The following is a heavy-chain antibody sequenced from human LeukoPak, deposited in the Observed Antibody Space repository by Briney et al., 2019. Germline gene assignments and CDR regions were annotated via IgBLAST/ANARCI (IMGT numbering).Heavy chain of an antibody. CDR3: AKDQRSSSWTFDY. V-gene: IGHV3-23*01. D-gene: IGHD6-13*01. CDR1: GFTFSSYG. CDR2: ISGSGGST. J-gene: IGHJ4*02. Sequence: PGGTLRLSCAASGFTFSSYGMSWVRQAPGKGLEWVSAISGSGGSTYYADSVKGRFTISRDNSKNTLYLQMNSLRAEDTAVYYCAKDQRSSSWTFDYWGQGTLVTVSS.